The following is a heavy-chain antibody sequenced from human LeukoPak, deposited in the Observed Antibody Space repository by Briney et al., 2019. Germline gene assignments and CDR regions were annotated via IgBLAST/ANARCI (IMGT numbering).Heavy chain of an antibody. CDR3: ARRRTMVRGVIMRAFDY. D-gene: IGHD3-10*01. CDR2: IYYSGST. V-gene: IGHV4-61*08. CDR1: GDSISSGDYY. J-gene: IGHJ4*02. Sequence: SETLSLTCTVSGDSISSGDYYWSWIRQPPGKGLEWIGYIYYSGSTNYNPSLKSRVTISVDTSKNQFSLKLSSVTAADTAVYYCARRRTMVRGVIMRAFDYWGQGTLVTVSS.